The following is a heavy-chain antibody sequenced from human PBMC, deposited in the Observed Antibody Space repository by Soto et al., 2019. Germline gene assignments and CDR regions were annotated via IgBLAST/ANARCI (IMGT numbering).Heavy chain of an antibody. CDR1: GFTFSSSA. CDR2: ISGSGGNT. J-gene: IGHJ4*02. V-gene: IGHV3-23*01. Sequence: SLRLSCAASGFTFSSSAMSWVRQAPGNWLEWVSTISGSGGNTYYADSVKGRFTISRDNSQNTLYLQMNSLRAEDTAVYYCAKGHFYGSGTYLDYCGQGTRVTVSS. CDR3: AKGHFYGSGTYLDY. D-gene: IGHD3-10*01.